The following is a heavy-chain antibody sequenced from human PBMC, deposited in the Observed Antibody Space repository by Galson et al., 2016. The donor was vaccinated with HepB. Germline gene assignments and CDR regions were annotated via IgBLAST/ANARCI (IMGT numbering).Heavy chain of an antibody. CDR3: ARQGDFWSGYYVVYYYGMDV. CDR1: GDPISSRSYY. V-gene: IGHV4-39*01. J-gene: IGHJ6*02. CDR2: IYYNGYT. D-gene: IGHD3-3*01. Sequence: SETLSLTCSVSGDPISSRSYYWGWIRQSPGKGLEWIGSIYYNGYTHYNPSLKSRVTISIDTSKNHFSLKLRSVTAADTAVYYCARQGDFWSGYYVVYYYGMDVWGQGTTVIVSS.